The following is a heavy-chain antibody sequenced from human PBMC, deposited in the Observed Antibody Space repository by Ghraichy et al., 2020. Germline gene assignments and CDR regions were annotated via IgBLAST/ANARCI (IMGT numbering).Heavy chain of an antibody. CDR1: GFTFSSDYY. J-gene: IGHJ3*01. CDR3: AREEGPTEGDVTSGAFDV. CDR2: IKQDGSDK. D-gene: IGHD3-16*01. Sequence: GGSLRLSCVASGFTFSSDYYMTWVRHAPGKGLEWVANIKQDGSDKFYVDSVKGRFTISRDNAKNSLYLQMNSLRAEDTAVYYCAREEGPTEGDVTSGAFDVWGQVIMVTVSS. V-gene: IGHV3-7*03.